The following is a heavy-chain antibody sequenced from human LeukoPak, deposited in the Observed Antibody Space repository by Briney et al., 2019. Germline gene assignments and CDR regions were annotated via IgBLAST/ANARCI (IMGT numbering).Heavy chain of an antibody. CDR2: ISTSSNYI. D-gene: IGHD1-20*01. J-gene: IGHJ4*02. Sequence: GGSLRPSCAVSGFSFSSYSMNWVRQAPGKGLEWVSFISTSSNYIYYADSVKGRFTVSRDNARKSLFLQMNSLRAEDTAVYYCARDNWIEAHYFDYWGQGTLVTVSS. V-gene: IGHV3-21*01. CDR1: GFSFSSYS. CDR3: ARDNWIEAHYFDY.